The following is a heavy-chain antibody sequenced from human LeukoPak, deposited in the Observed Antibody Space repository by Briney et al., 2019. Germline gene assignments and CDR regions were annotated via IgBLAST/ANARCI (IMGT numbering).Heavy chain of an antibody. CDR1: GYNFPSYG. V-gene: IGHV1-18*01. Sequence: GASVRVSRKASGYNFPSYGINWVRQAPGQGLEWMGWIRPHTGETNSAQRFQDRVTMTTDTSTTTAYMELRSLRFDDTAVYYCARDRGGKGSAIFYWGQGSLVTVSS. J-gene: IGHJ4*02. CDR2: IRPHTGET. CDR3: ARDRGGKGSAIFY. D-gene: IGHD2-2*01.